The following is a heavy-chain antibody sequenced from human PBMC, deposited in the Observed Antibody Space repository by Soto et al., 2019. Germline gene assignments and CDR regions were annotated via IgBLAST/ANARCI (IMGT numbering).Heavy chain of an antibody. CDR2: IIPIFGTA. CDR3: ARHGSGSYHYYCYCMDV. CDR1: GGTFSSYA. D-gene: IGHD3-10*01. Sequence: QVQLVQSGAEVKKPGSSVKVSCKASGGTFSSYAISWVRQAPGQGLEWMGGIIPIFGTANYAQKFQGRVTITAAESTSTDYMELSSLRSEDTAVYYCARHGSGSYHYYCYCMDVWGQGTTVTVSS. V-gene: IGHV1-69*12. J-gene: IGHJ6*02.